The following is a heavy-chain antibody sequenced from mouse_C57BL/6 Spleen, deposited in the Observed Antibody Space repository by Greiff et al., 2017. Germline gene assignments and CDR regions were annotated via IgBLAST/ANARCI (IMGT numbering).Heavy chain of an antibody. D-gene: IGHD4-1*01. Sequence: QVQLQQPGAELVRPGSSVKLSCKASGYTFTSYWMDWVKQRPGQGLEWIGNIYPSDSETHYNQKFKDKATLTVDKSSSTAYIQLSSLTSEDSAVYYCAKNWDDYFDYWGQGTTLTVSS. CDR2: IYPSDSET. CDR1: GYTFTSYW. CDR3: AKNWDDYFDY. V-gene: IGHV1-61*01. J-gene: IGHJ2*01.